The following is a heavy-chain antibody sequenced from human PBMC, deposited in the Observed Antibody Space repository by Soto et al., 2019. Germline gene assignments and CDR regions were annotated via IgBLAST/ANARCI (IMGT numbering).Heavy chain of an antibody. V-gene: IGHV1-46*01. CDR2: INPSGGAT. J-gene: IGHJ6*02. CDR3: AREWVQGHCMDV. Sequence: ASVKVSFKASGYTFIHYYMHWVRQAPGQGLEWMGIINPSGGATSYAQKFQGRVTMTWDTSTSTVYMELSSLKSEDTAVYYCAREWVQGHCMDVWGQGTTVTVSS. CDR1: GYTFIHYY.